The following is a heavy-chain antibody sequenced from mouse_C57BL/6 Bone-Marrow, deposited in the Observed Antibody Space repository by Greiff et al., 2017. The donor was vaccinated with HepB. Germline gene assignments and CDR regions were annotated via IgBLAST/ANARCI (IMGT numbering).Heavy chain of an antibody. V-gene: IGHV2-2*01. J-gene: IGHJ1*03. CDR1: GFSLTSYG. Sequence: QVQLQQSGPGLVQPSQSLSITCTVSGFSLTSYGVHWVRQSPGKGLEWLGVIWSGGNTDYNAAFISRLSIIKDKSKSQFFFKMNSLQADDTAIYYCARNYYGSSPWYFDVWGTGTTVTVSS. D-gene: IGHD1-1*01. CDR2: IWSGGNT. CDR3: ARNYYGSSPWYFDV.